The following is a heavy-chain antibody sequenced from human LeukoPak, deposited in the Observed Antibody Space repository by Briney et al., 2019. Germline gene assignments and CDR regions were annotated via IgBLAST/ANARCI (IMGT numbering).Heavy chain of an antibody. CDR2: INHSGST. V-gene: IGHV4-34*01. CDR3: AGGGGYSYGYGYYFDY. D-gene: IGHD5-18*01. Sequence: GSLRLSCAASGFTFSSYAMSWVRQAPGKGLEWIGEINHSGSTNYNPSLKSRVTISVDTSKNQFSLKLSSVTAADTAVYYCAGGGGYSYGYGYYFDYWGQGTLVTVSS. CDR1: GFTFSSYA. J-gene: IGHJ4*02.